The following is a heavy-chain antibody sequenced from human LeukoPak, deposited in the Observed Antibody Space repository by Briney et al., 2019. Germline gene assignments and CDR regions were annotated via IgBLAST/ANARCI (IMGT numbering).Heavy chain of an antibody. Sequence: GGSLRLSCAASGFTFSGSTAYWVRQASGKGLEWVARIRSKTNNYATAYAASVKGRFTISRDDSGNTAYLQMNSLQTEDTAVYYCSSRGQMATIYEHWGQGTLVTVSS. CDR1: GFTFSGST. CDR2: IRSKTNNYAT. V-gene: IGHV3-73*01. D-gene: IGHD5-24*01. J-gene: IGHJ4*02. CDR3: SSRGQMATIYEH.